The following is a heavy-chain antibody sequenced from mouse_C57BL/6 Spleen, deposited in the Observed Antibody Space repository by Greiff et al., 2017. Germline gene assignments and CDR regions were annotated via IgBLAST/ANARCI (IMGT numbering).Heavy chain of an antibody. CDR2: ISSGSSTI. Sequence: EVNLVESGGGLVKPGGSLKLSCAASGFTFSDYGMHWVRQAPEKGLEWVAYISSGSSTIYYADTVKGRFTISRDNAKNTLFLQMTSLRSEDTAMYYCATTVVAPYYAMDYWGQGTSVTVSS. J-gene: IGHJ4*01. CDR3: ATTVVAPYYAMDY. V-gene: IGHV5-17*01. CDR1: GFTFSDYG. D-gene: IGHD1-1*01.